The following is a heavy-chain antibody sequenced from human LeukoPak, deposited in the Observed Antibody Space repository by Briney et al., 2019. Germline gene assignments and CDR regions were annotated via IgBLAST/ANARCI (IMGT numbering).Heavy chain of an antibody. J-gene: IGHJ6*03. CDR2: ISGSGGST. V-gene: IGHV3-23*01. CDR1: GFTFSSYA. CDR3: AKDTCSSTSCYFIYYYYMDV. D-gene: IGHD2-2*01. Sequence: GGSLRLSCAASGFTFSSYAMSWVRQAPGKGLEWVSAISGSGGSTYYADSVKGRFTISRDNSKNTLYRQMNSLRAEDTAVYYCAKDTCSSTSCYFIYYYYMDVWGKGTTVTVSS.